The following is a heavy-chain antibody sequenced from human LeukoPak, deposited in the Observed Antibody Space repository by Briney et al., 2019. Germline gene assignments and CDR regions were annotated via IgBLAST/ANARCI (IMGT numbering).Heavy chain of an antibody. CDR3: ATEVVLAATYYYYGMDV. J-gene: IGHJ6*02. D-gene: IGHD2-2*01. CDR2: INPSGGST. Sequence: ASVKVSCKASGYTFINYYIHWVRQAPGQGRDWMGIINPSGGSTSYAQKFQGRVTMTRATSTSTVYMELSSLRSEDTAVYYCATEVVLAATYYYYGMDVWGQGTTATVSS. CDR1: GYTFINYY. V-gene: IGHV1-46*01.